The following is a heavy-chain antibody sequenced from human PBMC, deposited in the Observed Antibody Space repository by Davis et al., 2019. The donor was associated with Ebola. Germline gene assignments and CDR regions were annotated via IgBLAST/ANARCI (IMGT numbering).Heavy chain of an antibody. Sequence: SVKVSCKASGGTFSSYAISWVRQAPGQGLEWMGRIIPILGIANYAQKFQGRVTITADKSTSTAYMELSSLRSEDTAVYYCAREKITMIVVANTYYYGMDVWGQGTTVAVSS. J-gene: IGHJ6*02. CDR2: IIPILGIA. D-gene: IGHD3-22*01. V-gene: IGHV1-69*04. CDR1: GGTFSSYA. CDR3: AREKITMIVVANTYYYGMDV.